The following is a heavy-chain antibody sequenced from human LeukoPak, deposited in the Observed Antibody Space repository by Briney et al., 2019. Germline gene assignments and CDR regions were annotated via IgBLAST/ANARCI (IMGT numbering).Heavy chain of an antibody. Sequence: GGSLRLSCSASGFSFRNYDMHWVRQPTGKGLEWVSAVGTGGDTYYAGSVKGRFTVVRENAKNTLYPQMNSLRAGDTAMYYCARRSAAAGIDAFDIWGQGTMVTVSS. CDR1: GFSFRNYD. J-gene: IGHJ3*02. D-gene: IGHD6-13*01. V-gene: IGHV3-13*01. CDR2: VGTGGDT. CDR3: ARRSAAAGIDAFDI.